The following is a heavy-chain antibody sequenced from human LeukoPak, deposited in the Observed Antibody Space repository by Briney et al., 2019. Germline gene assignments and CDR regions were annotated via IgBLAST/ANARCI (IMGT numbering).Heavy chain of an antibody. Sequence: GGSLRLSCAASGFTFNSYAMSWVRQAPGKGLEWVSAISGSGGNTYYADSVKGRFTISRDNSKNTLYLQMNSLRAEDTAVYYCAKVGQDDTSGWHYYFDYWGQGTLVTVSS. CDR2: ISGSGGNT. V-gene: IGHV3-23*01. CDR1: GFTFNSYA. J-gene: IGHJ4*02. D-gene: IGHD6-19*01. CDR3: AKVGQDDTSGWHYYFDY.